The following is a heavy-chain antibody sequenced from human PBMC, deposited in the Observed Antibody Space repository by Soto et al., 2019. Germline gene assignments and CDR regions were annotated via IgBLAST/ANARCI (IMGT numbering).Heavy chain of an antibody. CDR1: GGTFSSYA. CDR3: ASQGEGYCSGGSCYGAYYYYGMDV. V-gene: IGHV1-69*01. D-gene: IGHD2-15*01. Sequence: QVQLVQSGAEVKKPGSSVKVSCKASGGTFSSYAISWVRQAPGQGLEWMGGIIPIFGTANYAQKFQGRVTITADESTSTDYLELSSLRSEETAVYYCASQGEGYCSGGSCYGAYYYYGMDVWGQGTTVTVSS. J-gene: IGHJ6*02. CDR2: IIPIFGTA.